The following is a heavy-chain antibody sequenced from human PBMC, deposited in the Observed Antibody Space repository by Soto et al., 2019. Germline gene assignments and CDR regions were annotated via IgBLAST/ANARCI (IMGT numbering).Heavy chain of an antibody. D-gene: IGHD3-22*01. CDR3: ASTYYDSSAMGY. V-gene: IGHV4-31*03. CDR1: AGSISSGGYY. CDR2: IYYSGST. Sequence: TLALTCTVSAGSISSGGYYWIWIPQHPGKGLEWIGYIYYSGSTYYNPSLKSRVTISVDTSKNHFSLKLSSVTAADTAVYYCASTYYDSSAMGYWGQGILVTVCS. J-gene: IGHJ4*02.